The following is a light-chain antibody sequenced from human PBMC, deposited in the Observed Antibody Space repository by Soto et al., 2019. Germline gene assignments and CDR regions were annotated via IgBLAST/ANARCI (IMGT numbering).Light chain of an antibody. CDR3: CSYACTCPYV. CDR2: DVT. V-gene: IGLV2-11*01. Sequence: QSALTQPRSVSGSPGQSVTVSCTGTGSDVGGFDYVSWYQQHPDKAPKLMIYDVTKRPSGVPHRFSGSKSGNTAYLTISGLQADDEADCYCCSYACTCPYVFGMGT. CDR1: GSDVGGFDY. J-gene: IGLJ1*01.